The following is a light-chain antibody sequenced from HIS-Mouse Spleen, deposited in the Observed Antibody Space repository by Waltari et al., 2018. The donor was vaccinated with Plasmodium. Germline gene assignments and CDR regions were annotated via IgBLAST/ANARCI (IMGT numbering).Light chain of an antibody. Sequence: IQMTQSPSTLSASVGDRVTIRCRASRCISSWLAWYQQKPGKAPKLLIYKASSLERGVPSRFSGSGAGTEFTLTISSLQPDDFATYYCQQYKSYSWTFGQGTKVEIK. J-gene: IGKJ1*01. CDR3: QQYKSYSWT. V-gene: IGKV1-5*03. CDR2: KAS. CDR1: RCISSW.